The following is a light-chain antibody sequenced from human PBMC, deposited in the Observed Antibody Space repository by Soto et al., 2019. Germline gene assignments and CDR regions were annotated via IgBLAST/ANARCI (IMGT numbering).Light chain of an antibody. V-gene: IGKV3-20*01. Sequence: IMLTQSPGTLSLFPGERATLSCRASQSVSSSYLAWYQQKPGQAPRLLIYGASSRATGIPDRFSGSGSGTDFTLTISRLEPEDFAVYYCQQYGSSLRTFGQGTKV. CDR3: QQYGSSLRT. CDR1: QSVSSSY. J-gene: IGKJ1*01. CDR2: GAS.